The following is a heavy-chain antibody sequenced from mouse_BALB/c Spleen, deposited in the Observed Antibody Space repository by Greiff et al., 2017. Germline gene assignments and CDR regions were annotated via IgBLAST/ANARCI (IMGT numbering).Heavy chain of an antibody. CDR1: GFTFSSYA. Sequence: EVKLQESGGGLVKPGGSLKLSCAASGFTFSSYAMSWVRQTPEKRLEWVASISSGGSTYYPDSVKGRFTISRDNARNILYLQMSSLRSEDTAMYYCARARAAWFAYWGQGTLVTVSA. CDR2: ISSGGST. V-gene: IGHV5-6-5*01. J-gene: IGHJ3*01. D-gene: IGHD3-3*01. CDR3: ARARAAWFAY.